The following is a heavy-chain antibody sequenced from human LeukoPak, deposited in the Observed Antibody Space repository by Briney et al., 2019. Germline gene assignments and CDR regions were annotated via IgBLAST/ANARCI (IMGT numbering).Heavy chain of an antibody. D-gene: IGHD6-6*01. V-gene: IGHV3-7*03. J-gene: IGHJ3*01. CDR2: INSDGSEG. Sequence: GGSLRLSCAVSGISFSGFWMSWSRQAPGKGLEWVASINSDGSEGYYADVVKGRFTISRDNAKNSLYLQINSLRAEDTAVYYCARSSYSSSSSVWGQGTMVTVSS. CDR1: GISFSGFW. CDR3: ARSSYSSSSSV.